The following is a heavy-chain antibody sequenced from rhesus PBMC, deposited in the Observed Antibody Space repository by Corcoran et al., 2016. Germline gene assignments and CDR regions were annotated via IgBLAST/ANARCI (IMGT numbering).Heavy chain of an antibody. CDR1: GGSISSSY. V-gene: IGHV4-169*01. D-gene: IGHD5-42*01. CDR2: IYGCCSST. CDR3: ARGDTAGTVFDY. J-gene: IGHJ4*01. Sequence: QLQLQESGPGLVKPSETLSVTCAVSGGSISSSYWSWIRQAPGKWLEWIGYIYGCCSSTNYNPSLKSRVTLSVDTSKNQLSLKLSSVTTADTGVYYCARGDTAGTVFDYWGQGVLVTVSS.